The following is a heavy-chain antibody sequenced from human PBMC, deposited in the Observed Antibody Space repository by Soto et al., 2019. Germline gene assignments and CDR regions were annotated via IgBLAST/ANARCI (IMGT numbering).Heavy chain of an antibody. J-gene: IGHJ4*02. CDR1: GFNFRTYA. V-gene: IGHV3-23*05. CDR3: TKRPMCAGDCWYFDD. CDR2: IDDGNSA. Sequence: EVRLLESGGGSEQPGGSLRLSCAASGFNFRTYAMYWVRQAPGNGLEWVSAIDDGNSAYYADSVKGRFIISRDNSRNTLYLQMDGLRVEDTAIYFCTKRPMCAGDCWYFDDWGQGILVTVSS. D-gene: IGHD2-21*02.